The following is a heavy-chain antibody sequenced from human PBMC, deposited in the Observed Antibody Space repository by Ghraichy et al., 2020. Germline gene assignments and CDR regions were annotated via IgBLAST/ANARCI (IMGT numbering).Heavy chain of an antibody. V-gene: IGHV3-53*01. Sequence: GGSLRLSCAASGFTVSSKYMSWARQAPGKGLEWVSVIYTSGDTYYADSVRGRFTISIDDSKNTLYLQMNSPRAEDTAVYYCTREPPSTVTSDYWGQGALVTVFS. CDR2: IYTSGDT. CDR3: TREPPSTVTSDY. CDR1: GFTVSSKY. J-gene: IGHJ4*02. D-gene: IGHD4-17*01.